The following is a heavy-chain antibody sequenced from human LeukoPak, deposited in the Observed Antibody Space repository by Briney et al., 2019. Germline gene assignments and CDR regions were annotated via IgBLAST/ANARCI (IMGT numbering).Heavy chain of an antibody. CDR1: GGTFSSYA. J-gene: IGHJ4*02. V-gene: IGHV1-69*05. CDR2: IIPIFGTA. CDR3: ATGLEWLFPLDY. D-gene: IGHD3-3*01. Sequence: SVKVSCKASGGTFSSYAISWVRQAPGQGLEWMGGIIPIFGTANYAQKFQGRVTITTDESTSTAYMELSSLRSEDTAVYYCATGLEWLFPLDYWGQGTLVAVSS.